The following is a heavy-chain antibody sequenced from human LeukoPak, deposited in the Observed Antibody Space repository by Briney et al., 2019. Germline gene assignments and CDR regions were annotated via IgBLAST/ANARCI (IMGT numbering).Heavy chain of an antibody. CDR1: GFTFSSYG. D-gene: IGHD3-16*02. Sequence: PGGSLRLSCAASGFTFSSYGMHWVRQAPGKGLEWVSAISGSGGNTYYADSVKGRFTISRDNAKNSLYLQMNSLRAEDTAVYYCARDWRLGELSPYYFDYWGQGTLVTVSS. V-gene: IGHV3-21*01. CDR2: ISGSGGNT. CDR3: ARDWRLGELSPYYFDY. J-gene: IGHJ4*02.